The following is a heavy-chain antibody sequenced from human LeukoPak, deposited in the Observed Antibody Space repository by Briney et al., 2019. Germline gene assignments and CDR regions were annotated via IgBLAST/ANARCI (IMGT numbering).Heavy chain of an antibody. CDR2: IIPIFGTA. V-gene: IGHV1-69*05. CDR3: AREREMATIKISAEDPRVWYFDL. CDR1: GGTFSSYA. Sequence: ASVKVSCKASGGTFSSYAISWVRQAPGQGLEWMGGIIPIFGTANYAQKFQGRVTITTDESTSTAYMELSSLRSEDTAVYYCAREREMATIKISAEDPRVWYFDLWGRGTLVTVSS. D-gene: IGHD5-24*01. J-gene: IGHJ2*01.